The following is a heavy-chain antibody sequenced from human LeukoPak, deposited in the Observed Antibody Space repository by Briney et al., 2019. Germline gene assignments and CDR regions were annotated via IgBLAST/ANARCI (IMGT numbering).Heavy chain of an antibody. V-gene: IGHV3-48*02. Sequence: GGSLRLSCAASGFTFSSYSMNWVRQAPGKGLEWVSHISGDSTSIYYADSVKGRFTISRDNAKSSLYLQMNSLRDEDTAVYYCVRGAAAGSSRFDYWGQGTLVTVSS. CDR3: VRGAAAGSSRFDY. CDR2: ISGDSTSI. D-gene: IGHD6-13*01. J-gene: IGHJ4*02. CDR1: GFTFSSYS.